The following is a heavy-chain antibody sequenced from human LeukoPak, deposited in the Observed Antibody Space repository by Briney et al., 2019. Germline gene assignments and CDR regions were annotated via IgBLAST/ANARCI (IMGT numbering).Heavy chain of an antibody. J-gene: IGHJ4*02. CDR3: TKTTSRTPGIAAAGYFDY. CDR1: GGTFSSYA. Sequence: ASVKVSCKASGGTFSSYAISWVRQAPGQGLEWMGGIIPIFGTANYAQKFQGRVTITADESTSTAYMELSSLRAEDTALYYCTKTTSRTPGIAAAGYFDYWGQGTLVTVSS. CDR2: IIPIFGTA. D-gene: IGHD6-13*01. V-gene: IGHV1-69*13.